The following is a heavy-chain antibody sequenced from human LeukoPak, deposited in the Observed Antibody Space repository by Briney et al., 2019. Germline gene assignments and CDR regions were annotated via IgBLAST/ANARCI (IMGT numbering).Heavy chain of an antibody. J-gene: IGHJ6*02. Sequence: PGGSLRLSCAASGFTFSSYGMHWVRQAPGKGLEWVAVIWYDGSNEYYADSVKGRFTISRDNSKNTLYLQMNSLRAEDTAVYYCARDHQYYYDSSGSPFYYYGMDVWGLGTTVTVSS. CDR2: IWYDGSNE. D-gene: IGHD3-22*01. V-gene: IGHV3-33*01. CDR3: ARDHQYYYDSSGSPFYYYGMDV. CDR1: GFTFSSYG.